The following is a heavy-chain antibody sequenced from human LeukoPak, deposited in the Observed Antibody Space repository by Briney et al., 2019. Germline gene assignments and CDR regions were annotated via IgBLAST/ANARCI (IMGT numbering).Heavy chain of an antibody. V-gene: IGHV1-18*01. CDR2: ISAYNGNT. J-gene: IGHJ4*02. CDR1: GGTFSSYA. Sequence: GASVKVSCKASGGTFSSYAISWVRQAPGQGLEWMGWISAYNGNTNYAQKLQGRVTMTTDTSTSTAYMELRSLRSDDTAVYYCARDRLPQQLVQIGIYWGQGTLVTVSS. D-gene: IGHD6-13*01. CDR3: ARDRLPQQLVQIGIY.